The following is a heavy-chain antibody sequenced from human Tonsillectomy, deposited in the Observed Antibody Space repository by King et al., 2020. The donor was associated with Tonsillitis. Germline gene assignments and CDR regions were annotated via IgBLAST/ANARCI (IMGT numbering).Heavy chain of an antibody. Sequence: QLVQSGAEVKKPGSSVKVSCKASGGTFSSYAISWVRQAPGQGLEWMGGIIPIFGTANYAQKFQGRVTITADKSTSTAYMELSSLRSEDTAVYYCAGEGRGTRRVVVDHSARAFGIWGQGTKVTVSS. D-gene: IGHD3-22*01. CDR2: IIPIFGTA. V-gene: IGHV1-69*06. CDR1: GGTFSSYA. J-gene: IGHJ3*02. CDR3: AGEGRGTRRVVVDHSARAFGI.